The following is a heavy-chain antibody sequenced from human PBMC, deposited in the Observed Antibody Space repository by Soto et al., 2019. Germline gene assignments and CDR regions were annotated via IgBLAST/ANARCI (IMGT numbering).Heavy chain of an antibody. CDR2: ISSSSSYI. CDR3: ARDPGYSYGAYYYYGMDV. CDR1: GFTFSSYS. V-gene: IGHV3-21*01. Sequence: EVQLVESGGGLVKPGGSLRLSCAASGFTFSSYSMNWVRQAPGKGQEWVSSISSSSSYIYYADSVKGRFTISRDNAKNSLYLQMNSLRAEDTAVYYCARDPGYSYGAYYYYGMDVWGQGTTVTVSS. D-gene: IGHD5-18*01. J-gene: IGHJ6*02.